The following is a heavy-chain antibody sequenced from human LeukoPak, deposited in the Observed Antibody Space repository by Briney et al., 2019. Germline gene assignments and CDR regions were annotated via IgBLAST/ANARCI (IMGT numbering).Heavy chain of an antibody. CDR3: ARDGSGYDLVWFDP. V-gene: IGHV3-21*01. J-gene: IGHJ5*02. CDR1: GFSFSAHS. CDR2: ISSGGDYL. Sequence: GGSLRLSCAASGFSFSAHSLNWVRQAPGKGLEWVSSISSGGDYLFYADSVKGRFTISRDNAKNSLYLQMNSLRAEDTAVYYCARDGSGYDLVWFDPWGQGTLVTVSS. D-gene: IGHD5-12*01.